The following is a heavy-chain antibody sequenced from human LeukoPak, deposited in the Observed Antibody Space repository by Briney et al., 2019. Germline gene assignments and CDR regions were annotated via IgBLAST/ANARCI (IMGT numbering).Heavy chain of an antibody. CDR1: GFTVSSNY. D-gene: IGHD5-18*01. V-gene: IGHV3-66*01. CDR3: ATLRGGYSYVQH. J-gene: IGHJ1*01. Sequence: QSGGSLRLSCAASGFTVSSNYMSWDRQAPGKGLEWVSVIYSGGSTYYADSVKGRFTISRDNSKNTLYLQMNSLRAEDTAVYYCATLRGGYSYVQHWGQGTLVTVSS. CDR2: IYSGGST.